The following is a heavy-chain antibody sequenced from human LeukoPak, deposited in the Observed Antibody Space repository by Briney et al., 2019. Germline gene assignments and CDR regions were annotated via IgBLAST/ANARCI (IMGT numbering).Heavy chain of an antibody. D-gene: IGHD6-13*01. CDR3: ARQVDIAAPWVDY. CDR1: GGSISSYY. CDR2: IYYSGST. Sequence: NPSETLSLTCTVSGGSISSYYWSWIRQPPGKGLEWIGYIYYSGSTNYNPSLKSRVTISVDTSKNQFSLKLSSVTAADTAVYYCARQVDIAAPWVDYWGQGTLVTVSS. V-gene: IGHV4-59*01. J-gene: IGHJ4*02.